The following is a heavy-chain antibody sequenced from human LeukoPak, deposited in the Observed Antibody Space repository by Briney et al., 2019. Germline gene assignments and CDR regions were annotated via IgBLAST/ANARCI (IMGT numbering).Heavy chain of an antibody. J-gene: IGHJ4*02. CDR2: ISGSSSDI. Sequence: PGGSLRLSCTGSAFTFSSYSMNWVRQAPGKGLEWVSSISGSSSDIYYADSVKGRFTISRDNAKKSLYLQMKSLRAEDTAIYYCATYRQVLLPFESWGQGTLVTVSS. CDR1: AFTFSSYS. D-gene: IGHD2-8*02. CDR3: ATYRQVLLPFES. V-gene: IGHV3-21*04.